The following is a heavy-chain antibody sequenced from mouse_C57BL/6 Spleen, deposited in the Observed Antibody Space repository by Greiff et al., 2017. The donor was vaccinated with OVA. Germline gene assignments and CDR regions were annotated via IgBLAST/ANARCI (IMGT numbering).Heavy chain of an antibody. J-gene: IGHJ4*01. D-gene: IGHD1-1*01. CDR2: IWSGGST. CDR3: ARRGTTVEVAMDY. CDR1: GFSLTSYG. V-gene: IGHV2-2*01. Sequence: QVQLQQSGPGLVQPSQSLSITCTVSGFSLTSYGVHWVSQSPGKGLEWLGVIWSGGSTDYNADFISRLSISKDNSKSQVFFKMNSLQADDTAIYYCARRGTTVEVAMDYWGQGTSVTVSS.